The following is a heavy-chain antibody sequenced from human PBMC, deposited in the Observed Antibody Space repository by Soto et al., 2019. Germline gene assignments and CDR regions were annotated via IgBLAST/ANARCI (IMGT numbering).Heavy chain of an antibody. CDR2: FNPTSGST. J-gene: IGHJ4*02. CDR1: GYTFINYY. D-gene: IGHD6-13*01. V-gene: IGHV1-46*01. Sequence: QVQLVQSGAEVKKPGASVKLSCKASGYTFINYYIHWVRQAPGQGLEWMGIFNPTSGSTNYAQKFQGRVTLTMDKSTRTVYMELSSLRFDDTAEYYCARDLAAGDYWGQGTLVTVSS. CDR3: ARDLAAGDY.